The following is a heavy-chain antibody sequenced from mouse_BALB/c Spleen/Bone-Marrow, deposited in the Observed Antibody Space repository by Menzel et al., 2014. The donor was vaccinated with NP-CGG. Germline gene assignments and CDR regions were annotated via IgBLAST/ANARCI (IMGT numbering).Heavy chain of an antibody. CDR2: IWGVGTT. CDR1: GFSLTDYG. CDR3: AKIYYDFDRIAH. D-gene: IGHD2-4*01. V-gene: IGHV2-6-5*01. Sequence: QVQLQQSGPGLVAPSRSLSITCTVSGFSLTDYGVSWIRQPPGKGLEWLGVIWGVGTTYYNSALKSRLSISKDNSKSQVFLKVNSLQTENTAMDDCAKIYYDFDRIAHWGQGTLVTVST. J-gene: IGHJ3*01.